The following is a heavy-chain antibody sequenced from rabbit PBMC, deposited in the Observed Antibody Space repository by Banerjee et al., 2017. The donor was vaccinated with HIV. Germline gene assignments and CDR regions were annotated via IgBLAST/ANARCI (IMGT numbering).Heavy chain of an antibody. CDR1: GVSFSSTHY. CDR3: ARALSTARAGDGYAL. J-gene: IGHJ4*01. CDR2: MHVGSSGVT. D-gene: IGHD6-1*01. Sequence: QSLEESGGGLVKPGASLTLTCTASGVSFSSTHYMCWVRQAPGKGLEWIGCMHVGSSGVTYYANWAKGRFTVSKTSSTTVTLQMTSLTAADTATYFCARALSTARAGDGYALWGPGTLVTVS. V-gene: IGHV1S40*01.